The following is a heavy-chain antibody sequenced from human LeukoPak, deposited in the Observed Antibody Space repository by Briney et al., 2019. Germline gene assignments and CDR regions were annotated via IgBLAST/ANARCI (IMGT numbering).Heavy chain of an antibody. CDR3: AISGSYWGSIFDY. J-gene: IGHJ4*02. Sequence: PGGSLRLFCAASGFTFSSYAVSWVRQAPGKGLEWVSAISGSGGSTYYADSVKGRFPISRENSKNTLYVQMNSLRAEDTAVYYCAISGSYWGSIFDYWGQGTLVTVSS. CDR1: GFTFSSYA. V-gene: IGHV3-23*01. D-gene: IGHD1-26*01. CDR2: ISGSGGST.